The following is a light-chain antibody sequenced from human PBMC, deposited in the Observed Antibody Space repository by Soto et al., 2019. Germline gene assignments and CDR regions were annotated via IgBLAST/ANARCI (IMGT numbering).Light chain of an antibody. CDR1: SSDVGSHNL. CDR2: EGS. V-gene: IGLV2-23*01. J-gene: IGLJ1*01. Sequence: QSVLTQPASVSGSPGQSITISCTGTSSDVGSHNLVSWYQQHPDRAPKLMIYEGSKRPSGVSNRFSGSKSGNTASLTISGRQAEDEADYFCCSYAGSSTYIFGSGTKLTVL. CDR3: CSYAGSSTYI.